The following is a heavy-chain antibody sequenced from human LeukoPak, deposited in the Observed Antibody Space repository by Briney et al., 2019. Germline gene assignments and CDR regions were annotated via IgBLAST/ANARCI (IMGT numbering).Heavy chain of an antibody. D-gene: IGHD3-22*01. CDR3: ARESDSSGWYDS. Sequence: RPGGSLRLSCAAPGFSFDDYAIHWVRQAPGKGLEWVSLISGDGGSTFYADSVKGRFTISRDNSKNSLYLQMSSLRSEDTAVYYCARESDSSGWYDSWGQGTLVTVSS. CDR1: GFSFDDYA. J-gene: IGHJ5*01. V-gene: IGHV3-43*02. CDR2: ISGDGGST.